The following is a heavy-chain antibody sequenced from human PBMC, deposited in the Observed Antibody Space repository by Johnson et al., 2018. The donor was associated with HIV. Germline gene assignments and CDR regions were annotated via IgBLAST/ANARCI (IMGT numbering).Heavy chain of an antibody. D-gene: IGHD3-3*01. CDR1: GFTFDDYG. Sequence: VQLVESGGSVVRPGGSLRLSCAASGFTFDDYGMSWVRQAPGKGLAWVSGLSWNSGSIGYADSVKGRFTISRDHSNNTLYLQMNSLSAEDAALYYCARARIGVRPAGVFDIWGQGTMVTVSS. CDR3: ARARIGVRPAGVFDI. J-gene: IGHJ3*02. CDR2: LSWNSGSI. V-gene: IGHV3-20*04.